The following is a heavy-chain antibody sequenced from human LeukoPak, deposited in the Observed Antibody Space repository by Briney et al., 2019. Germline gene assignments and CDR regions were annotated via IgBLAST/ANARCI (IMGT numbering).Heavy chain of an antibody. Sequence: PGRSLRLSCAASGFTFSSYGMHWVRQAPGKGLEWVSIIYGGGSTSYADSVKGRFTISRDNSKNTVYLQMNSLRAEDTAVYYCARVSRGPWGQGTLVTVSS. J-gene: IGHJ5*02. CDR3: ARVSRGP. V-gene: IGHV3-66*01. CDR1: GFTFSSYG. D-gene: IGHD3-10*01. CDR2: IYGGGST.